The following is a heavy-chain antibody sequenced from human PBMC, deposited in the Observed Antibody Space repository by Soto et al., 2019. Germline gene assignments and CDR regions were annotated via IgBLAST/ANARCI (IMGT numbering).Heavy chain of an antibody. CDR3: ARTEELHSFDY. V-gene: IGHV4-31*03. Sequence: SETLSLTCTVSGGSISSGGYYWSWIRQHPGKGLEWIGYIYYSGSTYYNPSLKSRVTISVDTSKNQFSLKLSSVTAADTAVYYCARTEELHSFDYWGPGTLVTVSS. CDR2: IYYSGST. J-gene: IGHJ4*02. D-gene: IGHD3-10*01. CDR1: GGSISSGGYY.